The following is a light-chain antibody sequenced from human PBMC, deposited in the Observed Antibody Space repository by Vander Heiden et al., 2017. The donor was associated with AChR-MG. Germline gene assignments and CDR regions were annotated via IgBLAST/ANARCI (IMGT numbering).Light chain of an antibody. V-gene: IGKV3-20*01. J-gene: IGKJ2*01. CDR2: SAS. CDR3: QQYDGSLYT. CDR1: QSVDSSF. Sequence: EIVLTQSPGTLSLSPGERATLSCRASQSVDSSFLAWYQQKLGQSPRLLIYSASTRATGIPDFTLTISRLEPEYFAVYYCQQYDGSLYTFGQGTKLEIK.